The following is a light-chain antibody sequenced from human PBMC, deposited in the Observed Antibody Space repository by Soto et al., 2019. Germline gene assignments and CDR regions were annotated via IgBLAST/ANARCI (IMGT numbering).Light chain of an antibody. J-gene: IGLJ2*01. CDR3: AAWDDSLNGVL. CDR1: SSNIGTNT. Sequence: QSVLTQPPSASGTPGQRVTISCSGSSSNIGTNTVNWYQQLPGKAPKLLTYSNNQRPSCVPDRFSGSKSGTSASLAISGLQSEDEAEYYCAAWDDSLNGVLFGGGTKVTLL. V-gene: IGLV1-44*01. CDR2: SNN.